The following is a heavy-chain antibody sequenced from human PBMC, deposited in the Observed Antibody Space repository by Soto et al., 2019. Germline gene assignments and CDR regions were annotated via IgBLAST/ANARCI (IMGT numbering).Heavy chain of an antibody. V-gene: IGHV4-59*01. D-gene: IGHD3-10*01. CDR1: GGSISGYY. CDR3: ARHANMVRVGVDVFDV. Sequence: PSETLSLTCTVSGGSISGYYWTWIRQPPGKGLEWIAYIYYSGSTHYNPSIKSRVTISVDTSKNQFSLKLSSVTAADTAVYYCARHANMVRVGVDVFDVWGQGAVVTVSS. J-gene: IGHJ3*01. CDR2: IYYSGST.